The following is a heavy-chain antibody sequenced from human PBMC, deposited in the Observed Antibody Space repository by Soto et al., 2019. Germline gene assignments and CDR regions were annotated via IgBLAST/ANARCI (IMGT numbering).Heavy chain of an antibody. CDR2: ISSSSAYI. J-gene: IGHJ4*02. D-gene: IGHD3-16*01. CDR1: GFTFGSFT. V-gene: IGHV3-21*06. Sequence: EVHLVEAWGGLVKPGESRTLSCAASGFTFGSFTLNWVRQAPGKGLVWVSSISSSSAYIYYAESVKGRFTISRDNARSTLYLQMNSLRLVDTAVYFCARDGLTFGGDWGQGTLVAVSS. CDR3: ARDGLTFGGD.